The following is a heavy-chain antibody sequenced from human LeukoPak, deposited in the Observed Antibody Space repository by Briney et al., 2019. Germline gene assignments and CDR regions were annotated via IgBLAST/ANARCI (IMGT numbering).Heavy chain of an antibody. CDR3: AREVVVAATFGNWFDP. V-gene: IGHV4-59*11. CDR1: GGFISSHY. CDR2: IYYSGST. D-gene: IGHD2-15*01. J-gene: IGHJ5*02. Sequence: SETLSLTCTVSGGFISSHYWSWIRQPPGKGLEWIGDIYYSGSTNYNPSLKSRVTISVGTSKNQFSLKPTSVTAADTAVYYCAREVVVAATFGNWFDPWGQGTLVTVSS.